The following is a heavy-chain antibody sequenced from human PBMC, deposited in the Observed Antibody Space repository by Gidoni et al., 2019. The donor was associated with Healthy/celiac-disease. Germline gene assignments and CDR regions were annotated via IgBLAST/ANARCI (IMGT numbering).Heavy chain of an antibody. D-gene: IGHD3-3*01. CDR2: MNPNSGNT. J-gene: IGHJ6*02. Sequence: QVQLVQSGAEVKKPGASVKVSCKASGYTFTSYDINWVRQATGQGLEWMGWMNPNSGNTGYAQKFQGRVTMTRNTSISTAYMELSSLRSEDTAVYYCARGGRAYYDFWSGYGTDYYYGMDVWGQGTTVTVSS. CDR3: ARGGRAYYDFWSGYGTDYYYGMDV. CDR1: GYTFTSYD. V-gene: IGHV1-8*01.